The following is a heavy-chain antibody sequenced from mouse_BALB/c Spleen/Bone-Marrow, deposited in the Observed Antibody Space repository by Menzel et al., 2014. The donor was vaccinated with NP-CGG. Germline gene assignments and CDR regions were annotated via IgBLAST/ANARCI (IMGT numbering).Heavy chain of an antibody. CDR1: GYTFTGYW. J-gene: IGHJ4*01. D-gene: IGHD1-1*01. CDR2: INPSNGRT. Sequence: VKLQESGAELVKPGASVKLSCKASGYTFTGYWMHWVKQRPGQGLEWIGEINPSNGRTNYNEKFKSMATLTVDKSSSTAYMQLSSLTSKDSAVFYCARLNCGSSYTVDFWGQGTSVTVSS. CDR3: ARLNCGSSYTVDF. V-gene: IGHV1S81*02.